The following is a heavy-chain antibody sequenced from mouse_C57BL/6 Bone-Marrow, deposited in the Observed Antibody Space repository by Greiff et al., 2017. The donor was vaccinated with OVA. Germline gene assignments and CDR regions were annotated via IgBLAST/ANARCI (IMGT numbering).Heavy chain of an antibody. V-gene: IGHV8-8*01. Sequence: QVPLNLSGPGLFQPFPSLSLSCSFSGFSLRTSCMGVVWLLQSSGQGLEWLAHIWWDDDKYYIPALKSRLTVSKATSKNQVCLNISNVDTADTATYYCARIENSFDYWGQGTTLTVSS. CDR1: GFSLRTSCMG. J-gene: IGHJ2*01. CDR2: IWWDDDK. CDR3: ARIENSFDY.